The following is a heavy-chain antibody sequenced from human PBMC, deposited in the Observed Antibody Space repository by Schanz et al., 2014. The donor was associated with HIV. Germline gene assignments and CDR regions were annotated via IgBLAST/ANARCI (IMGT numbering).Heavy chain of an antibody. CDR2: FNVMLSKI. V-gene: IGHV1-69*01. J-gene: IGHJ4*02. CDR1: GGTFRSNA. CDR3: VRGVIYSVPGSYYNYFDY. D-gene: IGHD3-10*01. Sequence: QVQLVQSGAEVKKTGSSVKVSCKASGGTFRSNAITWVRQAPGQGLEWIGHFNVMLSKINSAQKFQGRVSMTADPSTNTAYMEMRGLRFEDTAVYFCVRGVIYSVPGSYYNYFDYWGQGSLVTVSS.